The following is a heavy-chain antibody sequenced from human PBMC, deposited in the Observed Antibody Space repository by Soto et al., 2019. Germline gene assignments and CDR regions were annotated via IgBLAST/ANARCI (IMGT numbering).Heavy chain of an antibody. CDR3: ARDGSSGYYDDHYYGMDV. CDR1: GYTFSTYA. CDR2: INPDNGKT. Sequence: QVQLVQSGGEVKKPGASVKVSCKSSGYTFSTYAISWVRQAPGQGLEWMGWINPDNGKTNYAQRFQGRVTMTTDTSTKTVYMELKSLRSDDTAMYFCARDGSSGYYDDHYYGMDVWGQGTTVTVSS. D-gene: IGHD3-22*01. J-gene: IGHJ6*02. V-gene: IGHV1-18*01.